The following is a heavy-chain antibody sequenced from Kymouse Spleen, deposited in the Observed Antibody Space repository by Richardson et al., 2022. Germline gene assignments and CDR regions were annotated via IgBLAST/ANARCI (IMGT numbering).Heavy chain of an antibody. Sequence: QLQLQESGPGLVKPSETLSLTCTVSGGSISSSSYYWGWIRQPPGKGLEWIGSIYYSGSTYYNPSLKSRVTISVDTSKNQFSLKLSSVTAADTAVYYCARKVPPGYSSSWYLYYFDYWGQGTLVTVSS. D-gene: IGHD6-13*01. J-gene: IGHJ4*02. CDR2: IYYSGST. CDR1: GGSISSSSYY. CDR3: ARKVPPGYSSSWYLYYFDY. V-gene: IGHV4-39*01.